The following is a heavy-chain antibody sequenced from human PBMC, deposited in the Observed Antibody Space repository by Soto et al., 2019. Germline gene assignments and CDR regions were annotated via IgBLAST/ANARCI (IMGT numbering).Heavy chain of an antibody. V-gene: IGHV4-34*01. Sequence: SETLSLTCAVYGGSFSGYYWSWIRQPPGKGLEWIGEINHSGSTNYNPSLKSRVTISVDTSKNQFSLKLSSVTAADTALYYCARGDITIFGVVPHYYYYYYMDVWGKGTTVTVSS. CDR2: INHSGST. CDR3: ARGDITIFGVVPHYYYYYYMDV. CDR1: GGSFSGYY. D-gene: IGHD3-3*01. J-gene: IGHJ6*03.